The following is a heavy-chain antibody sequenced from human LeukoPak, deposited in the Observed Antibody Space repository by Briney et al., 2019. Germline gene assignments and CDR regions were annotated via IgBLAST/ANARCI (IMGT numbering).Heavy chain of an antibody. CDR3: ARRAVFWSGYYTDYYYYYMDV. D-gene: IGHD3-3*01. Sequence: GASVKVSCTASGYTFTSYDINWVRQATGQGLEWMGWMNPNSGNTGYAQKFQGRVTMTRNTSISTAYMELSSLRSEDTAVYYCARRAVFWSGYYTDYYYYYMDVWGKGTTVTVSS. J-gene: IGHJ6*03. V-gene: IGHV1-8*01. CDR1: GYTFTSYD. CDR2: MNPNSGNT.